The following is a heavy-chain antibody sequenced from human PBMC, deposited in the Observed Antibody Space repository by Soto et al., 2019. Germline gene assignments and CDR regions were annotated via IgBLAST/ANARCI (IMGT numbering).Heavy chain of an antibody. V-gene: IGHV3-7*01. CDR1: GFSLDISW. CDR2: IKCDASHE. J-gene: IGHJ4*01. D-gene: IGHD3-10*01. CDR3: ARDAGDGSGNSETHSLDY. Sequence: GGRRRLSGAAAGFSLDISWMSWVRQAPGKGLEWVAAIKCDASHEKYVDAVRGRFTTSRDHAKNSLYLQMYSLRAEHTAVYYYARDAGDGSGNSETHSLDYWGHGTLVTVSS.